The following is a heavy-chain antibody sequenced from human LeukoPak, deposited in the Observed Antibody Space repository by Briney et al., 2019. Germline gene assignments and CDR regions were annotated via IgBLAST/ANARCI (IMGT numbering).Heavy chain of an antibody. CDR3: ARDCSSTSCYDY. CDR1: GGTFSSYA. D-gene: IGHD2-2*01. CDR2: IIPIFGTA. Sequence: ASVKVSCKASGGTFSSYAISWVRQAPGQGLEWMGGIIPIFGTANYAQKFQGRVTITADESTSTAYMELSSLRSGDTAVYYCARDCSSTSCYDYWGQGTLVTVSS. J-gene: IGHJ4*02. V-gene: IGHV1-69*13.